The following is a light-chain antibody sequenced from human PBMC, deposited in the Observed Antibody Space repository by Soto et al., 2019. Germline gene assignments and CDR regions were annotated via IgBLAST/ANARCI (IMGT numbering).Light chain of an antibody. J-gene: IGKJ2*01. CDR2: RAS. Sequence: DIVMTQSPDSLAVSLGERATINCKSSQSVFYSSNNRNYLXWYQXKPGQPPKLLLYRASIRESGVPXRFXXXXXXXXXXXTISSLQAEDVAVYYCQQYYGTPYTFGQGTKLEIK. CDR3: QQYYGTPYT. V-gene: IGKV4-1*01. CDR1: QSVFYSSNNRNY.